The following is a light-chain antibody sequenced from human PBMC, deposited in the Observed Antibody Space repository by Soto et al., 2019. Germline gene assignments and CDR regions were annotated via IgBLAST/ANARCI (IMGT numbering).Light chain of an antibody. J-gene: IGKJ1*01. CDR1: QSIMTH. V-gene: IGKV1-6*01. CDR3: LQDYTFPWT. CDR2: AAS. Sequence: IQMTQSPSSLSASVGDRVTITCRASQSIMTHLNWYQHKSGKAPKLLIYAASILQTGVPSSFSGGESGTDFTLTISNLQPEDFATYYCLQDYTFPWTFGQGTKVDIK.